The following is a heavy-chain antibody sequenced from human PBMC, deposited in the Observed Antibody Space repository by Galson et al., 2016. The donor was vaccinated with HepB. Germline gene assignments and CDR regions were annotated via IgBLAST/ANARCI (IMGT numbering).Heavy chain of an antibody. D-gene: IGHD1-7*01. V-gene: IGHV2-70*01. Sequence: PALVKPTQTLTLTCTFSGFSLSTSGMCVSWIRQPPGKALEWLALIDWDDDKFYSTSLKTRLTISKDTSKNQVVLTMTNMDPVDTATYYCARVNWKYDTSHSVFGYWGQGTLVTGSS. CDR2: IDWDDDK. CDR1: GFSLSTSGMC. J-gene: IGHJ4*02. CDR3: ARVNWKYDTSHSVFGY.